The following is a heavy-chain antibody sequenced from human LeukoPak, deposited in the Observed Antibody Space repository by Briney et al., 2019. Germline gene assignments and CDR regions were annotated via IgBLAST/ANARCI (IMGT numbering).Heavy chain of an antibody. CDR1: GFTFSNAW. J-gene: IGHJ4*02. CDR3: ITARSQLLYTSPEFDY. CDR2: IKSKTDGGTT. V-gene: IGHV3-15*01. D-gene: IGHD2-2*02. Sequence: PGGSLRLSCAASGFTFSNAWMSWVRQAPGKGLEWVGRIKSKTDGGTTDYAAPVKGRFTISRDDSKNTLYLQMNSLKTEDTAVYYCITARSQLLYTSPEFDYWGQGTLVTVSS.